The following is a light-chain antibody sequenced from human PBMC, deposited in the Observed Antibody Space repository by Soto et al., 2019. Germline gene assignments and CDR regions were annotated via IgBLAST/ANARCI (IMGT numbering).Light chain of an antibody. Sequence: QSVLTQPASVSGSPGQSITISCTGTSSDVGGYNYVSWYQQHPGKAPKLMIYEVSNRPSGVSNRFSGSKSGNTASLTISGLQAVDEADYYCSSYTSSSPVVFGGGTKLTVL. V-gene: IGLV2-14*01. CDR1: SSDVGGYNY. CDR3: SSYTSSSPVV. CDR2: EVS. J-gene: IGLJ2*01.